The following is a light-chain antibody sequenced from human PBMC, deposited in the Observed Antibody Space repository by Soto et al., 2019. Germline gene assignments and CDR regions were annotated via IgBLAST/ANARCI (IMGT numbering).Light chain of an antibody. CDR3: KPYAGSSSYV. Sequence: SALTQPPSASGSPGQSVTISCTGTKNDIGVYDFVSWYQHHPGKAPRLIIYEVVQRPSGVPDRFSGSKYGNTASLTVSGLQAADETDYFYKPYAGSSSYVFASGNKATVL. CDR2: EVV. V-gene: IGLV2-8*01. CDR1: KNDIGVYDF. J-gene: IGLJ1*01.